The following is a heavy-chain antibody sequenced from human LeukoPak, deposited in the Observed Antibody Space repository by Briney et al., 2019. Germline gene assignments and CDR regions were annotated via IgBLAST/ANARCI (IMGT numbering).Heavy chain of an antibody. Sequence: GGSLRLSCAASGFTFSSYSMNWVRQAPGKGLEWVSSISSSSSYIYYADSVKDRFTISRDNAKNSLYLQMNSLRAEDTAVYYCAPKEGYNAPEVDYWGQGTLVTVSS. D-gene: IGHD5-24*01. CDR2: ISSSSSYI. CDR1: GFTFSSYS. CDR3: APKEGYNAPEVDY. V-gene: IGHV3-21*01. J-gene: IGHJ4*02.